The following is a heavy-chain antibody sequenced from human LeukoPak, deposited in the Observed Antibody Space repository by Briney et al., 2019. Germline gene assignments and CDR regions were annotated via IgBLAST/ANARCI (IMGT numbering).Heavy chain of an antibody. D-gene: IGHD6-19*01. J-gene: IGHJ4*02. V-gene: IGHV4-34*01. CDR2: INHSGST. Sequence: PSETLSLTCAVYGGSFSGYYWSWIRQPPGKGLEWIGEINHSGSTNYNPSLKSRVTISVDTSKNQFPLKLSSVTAADTAVYYCARGRDSSGWYFRSHYFDYWGQGTLVTVSS. CDR3: ARGRDSSGWYFRSHYFDY. CDR1: GGSFSGYY.